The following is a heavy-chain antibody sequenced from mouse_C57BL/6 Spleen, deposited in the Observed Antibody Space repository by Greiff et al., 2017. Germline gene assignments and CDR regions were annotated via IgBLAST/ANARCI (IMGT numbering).Heavy chain of an antibody. CDR3: TRAGWLTGFAY. CDR1: GYTFTDYE. V-gene: IGHV1-15*01. Sequence: QVQLQQSGAELVRPGASVTLSCKASGYTFTDYEMHWVKQTPVHGLEWIGAIDPETGGTAYNQKFKGKAILTADKSSSTAYMELRSLTSEDSAVYCCTRAGWLTGFAYWGQGTLVTVSA. D-gene: IGHD4-1*01. J-gene: IGHJ3*01. CDR2: IDPETGGT.